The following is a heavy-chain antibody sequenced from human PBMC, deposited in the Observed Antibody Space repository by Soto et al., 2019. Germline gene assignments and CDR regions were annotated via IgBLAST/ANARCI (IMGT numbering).Heavy chain of an antibody. D-gene: IGHD6-25*01. Sequence: QVQVVESGGGVVQPGRSLTLSCAASGFTFYSFGMHWVRQAPGKGLEWVALISYDGSSKKYADSVKGRLTISRDNSKNTLYLQMNSLGVDDTAVYHCAKVAGSAWPPSHYGMDVWGQGTTVTVSS. CDR2: ISYDGSSK. V-gene: IGHV3-30*18. J-gene: IGHJ6*02. CDR3: AKVAGSAWPPSHYGMDV. CDR1: GFTFYSFG.